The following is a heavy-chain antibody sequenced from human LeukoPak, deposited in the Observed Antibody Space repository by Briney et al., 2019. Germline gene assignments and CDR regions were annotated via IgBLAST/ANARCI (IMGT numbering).Heavy chain of an antibody. Sequence: SETLSLTCVAYGWSFGGSYWTWIRQPPGKGLQYIGEINPSGSPIYNPSLEGRVTISVETSNNQFSLKLNSVTAADTAVYFCARRTYYYDDNAQARDYWGRGTLVTVSS. CDR1: GWSFGGSY. D-gene: IGHD3-22*01. CDR3: ARRTYYYDDNAQARDY. CDR2: INPSGSP. J-gene: IGHJ4*02. V-gene: IGHV4-34*01.